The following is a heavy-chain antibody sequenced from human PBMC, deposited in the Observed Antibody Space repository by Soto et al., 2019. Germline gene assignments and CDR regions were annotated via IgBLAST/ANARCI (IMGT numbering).Heavy chain of an antibody. CDR1: GFSLSSPAVG. CDR3: AHGSGWLSDY. D-gene: IGHD6-19*01. J-gene: IGHJ4*02. Sequence: QITLKESGPTLVKPTQTLTLTCTFSGFSLSSPAVGVNWIRQPPGKALEWLALIYWDDDKQYSPSLRSRLTITQDTSKNQVVLTMTHVDPVDTATYYCAHGSGWLSDYWGQGTLVTVSS. V-gene: IGHV2-5*02. CDR2: IYWDDDK.